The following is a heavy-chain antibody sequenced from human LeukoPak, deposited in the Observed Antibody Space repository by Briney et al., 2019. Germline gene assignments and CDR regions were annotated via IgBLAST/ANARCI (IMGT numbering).Heavy chain of an antibody. Sequence: ASVKVSCKTSGYTFTDFGINWVRQAPGQGLEWMGRFITYNGNTNYAQKFQGRVTMTTDTSTSTAYMELRSLRSDDTAVYYCAREVHSSSWYGQYYYYYMDVWGKGTTVTVSS. CDR3: AREVHSSSWYGQYYYYYMDV. J-gene: IGHJ6*03. CDR1: GYTFTDFG. V-gene: IGHV1-18*01. D-gene: IGHD6-13*01. CDR2: FITYNGNT.